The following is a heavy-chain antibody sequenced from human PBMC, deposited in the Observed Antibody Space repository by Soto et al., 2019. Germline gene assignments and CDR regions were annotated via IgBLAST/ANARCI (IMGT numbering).Heavy chain of an antibody. D-gene: IGHD1-26*01. V-gene: IGHV1-18*01. J-gene: IGHJ3*02. Sequence: QVQLVQSGAEMKKPGASVKVSCKASGYTFTHYGIRWVRQDPGQGLEWMGWISAYNGDTNYAQKLQGRVTMTTDKTTSTACKEMRSLRSADTAMYFCARDREGVTTMRAVDIWGQGTRVTVSS. CDR2: ISAYNGDT. CDR3: ARDREGVTTMRAVDI. CDR1: GYTFTHYG.